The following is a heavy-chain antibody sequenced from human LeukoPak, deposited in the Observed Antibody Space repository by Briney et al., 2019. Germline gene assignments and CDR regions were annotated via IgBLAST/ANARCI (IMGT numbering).Heavy chain of an antibody. V-gene: IGHV3-21*01. CDR2: ISSSSSYI. D-gene: IGHD2-15*01. CDR1: GFTFSSYA. J-gene: IGHJ4*02. CDR3: TRVLSSSFCSGGSCEDY. Sequence: GGSLRLSCAASGFTFSSYAMSWVRQAPGKGLEWVSSISSSSSYIYYADSVKGRFTISRDNAKNSLYLQMNSLRAEDTAVYYCTRVLSSSFCSGGSCEDYWGQGTLVTVSS.